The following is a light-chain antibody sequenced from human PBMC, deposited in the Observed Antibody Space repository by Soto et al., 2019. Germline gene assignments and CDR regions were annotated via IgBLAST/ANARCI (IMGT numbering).Light chain of an antibody. CDR2: EVS. CDR3: SSYAGSNNPDV. V-gene: IGLV2-8*01. J-gene: IGLJ1*01. CDR1: SSDVGGYNY. Sequence: QSALTQPPSASGSPGQSVTISCTGTSSDVGGYNYVSWYQQHPGKAPKLMIYEVSKRPSGVPDRFSGSKSGNTASLTVSGLQAEDEAEYYCSSYAGSNNPDVFGTGTKLTVL.